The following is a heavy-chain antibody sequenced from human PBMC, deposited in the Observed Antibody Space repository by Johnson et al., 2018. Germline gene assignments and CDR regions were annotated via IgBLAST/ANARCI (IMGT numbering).Heavy chain of an antibody. CDR3: ARGVFAAITGTTAYYYYMDV. V-gene: IGHV1-69*01. J-gene: IGHJ6*03. Sequence: QVQLQESGGGLVQHGGSMILTCAASGFTFSSYAISWVRPAPGQGLEWMGGIIPIFGTANYAQKFQGRVTITADESPSTAYMELSSLRSEDTAVYYCARGVFAAITGTTAYYYYMDVWGKGTTVTVSS. CDR2: IIPIFGTA. D-gene: IGHD1-14*01. CDR1: GFTFSSYA.